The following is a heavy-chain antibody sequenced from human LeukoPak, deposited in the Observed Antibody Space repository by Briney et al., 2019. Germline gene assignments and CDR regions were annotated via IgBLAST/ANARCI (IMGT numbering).Heavy chain of an antibody. V-gene: IGHV1-69*01. Sequence: GSSVKVSCKASGGTFTSYAINWVGQAPGQGGEWMGGIIPFFGTSNYAQKFQGRVTITADESTRTAYMVLSSLRSEDTATYYCARVTGGKYCSTTSCYMRGWFDHWGQGTLVTVSS. CDR2: IIPFFGTS. CDR1: GGTFTSYA. D-gene: IGHD2-2*02. J-gene: IGHJ5*02. CDR3: ARVTGGKYCSTTSCYMRGWFDH.